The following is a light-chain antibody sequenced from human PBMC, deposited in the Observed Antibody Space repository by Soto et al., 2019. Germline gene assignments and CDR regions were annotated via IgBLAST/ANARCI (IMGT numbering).Light chain of an antibody. CDR2: GAS. Sequence: EIVMTQSPATLSVSLGERATLSCRASQSVSSNLAWYQQKPGQAPRLLIYGASTRATGIPARFSGSGSGTEFTLTISSLQSEDFAGYYCQQYNTWPTFGQGTKVEIK. J-gene: IGKJ1*01. V-gene: IGKV3-15*01. CDR3: QQYNTWPT. CDR1: QSVSSN.